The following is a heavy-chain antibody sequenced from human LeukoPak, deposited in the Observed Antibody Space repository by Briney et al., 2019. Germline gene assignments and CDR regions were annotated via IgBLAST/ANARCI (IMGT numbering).Heavy chain of an antibody. CDR1: GFIFSNYN. CDR3: ARGNYGMDV. Sequence: PGGSLRLSCAASGFIFSNYNMNWVRQAPGKGLEWVSHISSSSSTIYYADSVKGRFTISRDNAKNSLYLQMSSLRADDTAVYYCARGNYGMDVWGQGTTVTVSS. V-gene: IGHV3-48*01. J-gene: IGHJ6*02. CDR2: ISSSSSTI.